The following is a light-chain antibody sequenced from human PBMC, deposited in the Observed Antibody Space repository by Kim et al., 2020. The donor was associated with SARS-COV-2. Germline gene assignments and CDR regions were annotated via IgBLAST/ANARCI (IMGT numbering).Light chain of an antibody. CDR1: SSDVGNYNY. V-gene: IGLV2-14*03. J-gene: IGLJ3*02. CDR3: SSYTSSSTWV. Sequence: QSALTQPASVSGSPGQSIIISCTGTSSDVGNYNYVSWYQQHPGRAPKLIISHVSNRPSGVSDRFSGSKSGNTASLTISGLQAEDEADYYCSSYTSSSTWVFGGGTQLTVL. CDR2: HVS.